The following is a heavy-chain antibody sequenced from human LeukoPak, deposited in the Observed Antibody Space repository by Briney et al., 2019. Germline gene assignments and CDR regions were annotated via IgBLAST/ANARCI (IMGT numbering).Heavy chain of an antibody. D-gene: IGHD2-21*01. Sequence: GSLRLSCAVSGFTFSSYSMNWVRQAPGKGLEWVSSISTSSSYIYYADSVKGRFTISRDNAKDSLYLQMNSLRAEDTAVYYCARARWGSDYYYYDMDVWGQGTTVTVS. J-gene: IGHJ6*02. V-gene: IGHV3-21*01. CDR2: ISTSSSYI. CDR1: GFTFSSYS. CDR3: ARARWGSDYYYYDMDV.